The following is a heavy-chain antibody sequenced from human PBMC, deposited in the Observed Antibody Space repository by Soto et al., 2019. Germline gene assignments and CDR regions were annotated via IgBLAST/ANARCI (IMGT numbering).Heavy chain of an antibody. J-gene: IGHJ1*01. D-gene: IGHD6-13*01. CDR3: VKDESINWYSGHFRH. Sequence: EVQLVESGGGLVQPGRSLRPSCAASGFTLDDYAMHWVRQVQGKGLEWVSGINWNSGSIGYGDSGKGRFAISRDNAKNSLHLQMNSLSAEDTAFYYCVKDESINWYSGHFRHWGQGTLVTGSS. CDR1: GFTLDDYA. CDR2: INWNSGSI. V-gene: IGHV3-9*01.